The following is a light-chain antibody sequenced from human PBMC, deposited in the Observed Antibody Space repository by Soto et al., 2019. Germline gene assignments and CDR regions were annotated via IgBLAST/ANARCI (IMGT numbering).Light chain of an antibody. Sequence: QLVLTQSPSASASLGASVKLTCTLSSGHSSYAIAWHQQQPEKGPRYLMKVNSDGSHSKGDGIPDRLSGSSSGAERYLTISSLQSEDEADYYCQTWGSGIQVFGGGTKVTVL. J-gene: IGLJ2*01. CDR2: VNSDGSH. V-gene: IGLV4-69*01. CDR3: QTWGSGIQV. CDR1: SGHSSYA.